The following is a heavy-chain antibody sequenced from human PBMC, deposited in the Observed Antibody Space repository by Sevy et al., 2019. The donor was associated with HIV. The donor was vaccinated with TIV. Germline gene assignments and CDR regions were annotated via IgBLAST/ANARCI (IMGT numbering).Heavy chain of an antibody. CDR2: IYWNDDQ. CDR1: GFSLSTSGVG. D-gene: IGHD3-22*01. J-gene: IGHJ1*01. Sequence: SGPTLVKPTQTLTLTCTFSGFSLSTSGVGVGWIRQPPGKALEWLALIYWNDDQRYSPSLKSRLTITKDTSKNQVVLTMTSMDPVDTATYYCAHRGGVHFYDSSGYYSRAEYFEHWGQGTLVTVSS. V-gene: IGHV2-5*01. CDR3: AHRGGVHFYDSSGYYSRAEYFEH.